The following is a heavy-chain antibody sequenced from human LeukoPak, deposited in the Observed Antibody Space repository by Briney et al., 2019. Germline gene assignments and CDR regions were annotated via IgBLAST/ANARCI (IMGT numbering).Heavy chain of an antibody. J-gene: IGHJ4*02. CDR3: ARGEGIAEAGTSDY. V-gene: IGHV1-18*01. CDR1: GYTFTSYG. D-gene: IGHD6-19*01. Sequence: ASVKVSCKASGYTFTSYGISWVRQAPGKGLEWMGWISAYNGNTNYAQKLQGRVTMTTDTSTSTAYMELRSLRSDDTAVYYCARGEGIAEAGTSDYWGQGTLVTVSS. CDR2: ISAYNGNT.